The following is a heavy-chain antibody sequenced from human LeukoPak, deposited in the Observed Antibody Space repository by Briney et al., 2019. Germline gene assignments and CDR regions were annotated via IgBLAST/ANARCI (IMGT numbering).Heavy chain of an antibody. J-gene: IGHJ4*02. CDR1: GGSISSSSYY. Sequence: SETLSLTCTVSGGSISSSSYYWGWIRQPPGKGLEWIGSIYYSGSTYYNPSLKSRVTISVDTSKNQFSLKLSSVTAADTAVYYCARGRGSYVEDYWGQGTLVTVSS. CDR2: IYYSGST. CDR3: ARGRGSYVEDY. V-gene: IGHV4-39*07. D-gene: IGHD1-26*01.